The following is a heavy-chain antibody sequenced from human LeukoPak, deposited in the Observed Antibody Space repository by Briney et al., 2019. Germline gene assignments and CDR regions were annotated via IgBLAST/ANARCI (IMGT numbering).Heavy chain of an antibody. CDR2: MNPNSGNT. Sequence: ASVKVSCKASGYTFTSYDINWVRQATGQGLEWMGWMNPNSGNTGYAQKFQGRVTMTRDTSISTAYMELSRLRSDDTAVYYCARAFMFGYNFDYWGQGTLVTVSS. J-gene: IGHJ4*02. CDR1: GYTFTSYD. V-gene: IGHV1-8*01. D-gene: IGHD3-16*01. CDR3: ARAFMFGYNFDY.